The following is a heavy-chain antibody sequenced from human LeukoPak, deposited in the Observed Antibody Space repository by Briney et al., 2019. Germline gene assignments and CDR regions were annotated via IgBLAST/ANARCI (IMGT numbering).Heavy chain of an antibody. Sequence: GGSLRLSCAASGFTFSSYGMHWVRQAPGKGLEWVAFIRYDGSNKYYAYSVKGRFTISRDNSKNTLYLQMNSLRAEDTAVYYCAKDRERYCSSTSCYTVSDYWGQGTLVTVSS. V-gene: IGHV3-30*02. CDR1: GFTFSSYG. CDR2: IRYDGSNK. D-gene: IGHD2-2*02. J-gene: IGHJ4*02. CDR3: AKDRERYCSSTSCYTVSDY.